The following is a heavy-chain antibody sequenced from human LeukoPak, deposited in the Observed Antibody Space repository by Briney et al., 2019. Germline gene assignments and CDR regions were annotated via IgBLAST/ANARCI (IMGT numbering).Heavy chain of an antibody. Sequence: KPSETLSLTCAVYGGSFSGYYWSWIRQPPGKGLEWIGEINHSGSTNYNPSLKSRVTISVDTSKNQFSLKLSSVTAADTAVYYCARGYDSSGYLLDYWGQGTLVTVSS. CDR3: ARGYDSSGYLLDY. CDR1: GGSFSGYY. V-gene: IGHV4-34*01. CDR2: INHSGST. D-gene: IGHD3-22*01. J-gene: IGHJ4*02.